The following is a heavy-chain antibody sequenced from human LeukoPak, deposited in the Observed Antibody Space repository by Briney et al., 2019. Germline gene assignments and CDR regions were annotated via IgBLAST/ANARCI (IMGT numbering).Heavy chain of an antibody. CDR1: GGSISNLY. CDR2: IYVSGRI. D-gene: IGHD6-25*01. J-gene: IGHJ4*02. CDR3: ARDLCGYGYLDY. Sequence: SETLSLTCSVSGGSISNLYLSWIRQPAGKGLEWIGRIYVSGRIDYNPSLRSRVTMSVDTSKNQFSLKLSSVTAADTALYYCARDLCGYGYLDYWGQGTLVTVSS. V-gene: IGHV4-4*07.